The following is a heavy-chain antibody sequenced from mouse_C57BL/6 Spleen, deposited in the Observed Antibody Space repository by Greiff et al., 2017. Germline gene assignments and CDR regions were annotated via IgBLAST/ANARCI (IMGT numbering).Heavy chain of an antibody. D-gene: IGHD1-1*01. CDR1: GYTFTSYW. CDR3: ARRTTVVASMDD. Sequence: VQLQQPGAELVMPGASVKLSCKASGYTFTSYWMHWVKQRPGQGLEWIGEIDPSDSYTNYNQKFKGKSTVTVDKSSSTAYMQLSSLTSEDSAVYYCARRTTVVASMDDWGQGTSVTVSS. J-gene: IGHJ4*01. V-gene: IGHV1-69*01. CDR2: IDPSDSYT.